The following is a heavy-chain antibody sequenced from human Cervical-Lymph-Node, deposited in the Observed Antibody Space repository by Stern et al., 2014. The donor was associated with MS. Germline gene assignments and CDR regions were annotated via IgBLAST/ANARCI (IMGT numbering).Heavy chain of an antibody. J-gene: IGHJ4*02. Sequence: EVQLEESGGGLVKPGESLRLSCDASGFTFSHYSINWVRPAPGKGLEWISWIRNNSTHTYYADSVEVRFTISRDSAKYSVSLHMVSLRAEDTAVYYCARARVGDYARSPHLDSWGQGTLVTVSS. CDR1: GFTFSHYS. CDR3: ARARVGDYARSPHLDS. V-gene: IGHV3-21*01. CDR2: IRNNSTHT. D-gene: IGHD4-17*01.